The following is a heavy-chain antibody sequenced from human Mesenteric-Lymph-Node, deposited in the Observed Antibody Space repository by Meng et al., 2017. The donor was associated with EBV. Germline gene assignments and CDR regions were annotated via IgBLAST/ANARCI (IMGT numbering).Heavy chain of an antibody. CDR1: GYTFTNYD. V-gene: IGHV1-8*01. CDR2: MRPNSGNT. J-gene: IGHJ4*02. Sequence: QVHVEQSGAEVKKPGASVKVSCKASGYTFTNYDINWVRQSTGQGIEWMGWMRPNSGNTGYAQKFQGRVTMTRNISISTAYMELSSLRSEDTAVYYCARRASGYEWVDSWGQGTLVTVSS. CDR3: ARRASGYEWVDS. D-gene: IGHD3-22*01.